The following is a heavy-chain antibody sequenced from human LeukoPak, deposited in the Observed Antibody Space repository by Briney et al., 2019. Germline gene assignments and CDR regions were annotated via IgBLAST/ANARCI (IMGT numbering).Heavy chain of an antibody. Sequence: GGSLRLSCAASGFTFSSYSMNWVRQAPGKGLEWVSSTSSSSSYIYYADSVKGRFTISRDNAKNSLYLQMNSLRAEDTAVYYCARGAVAGTFADYWGQGTLVTVSS. CDR3: ARGAVAGTFADY. CDR1: GFTFSSYS. D-gene: IGHD6-19*01. V-gene: IGHV3-21*01. J-gene: IGHJ4*02. CDR2: TSSSSSYI.